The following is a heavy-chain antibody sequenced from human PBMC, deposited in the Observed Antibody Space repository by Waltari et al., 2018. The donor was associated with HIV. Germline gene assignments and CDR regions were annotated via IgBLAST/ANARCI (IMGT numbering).Heavy chain of an antibody. V-gene: IGHV5-51*01. CDR2: IFPGDSDT. J-gene: IGHJ3*02. CDR1: GYTFTTCW. CDR3: ARVPGRDGYNYEHHAFDI. Sequence: EVQLVQSGAEVKKPGESLKISCKGSGYTFTTCWIGWVRQMPGKGLEWMGIIFPGDSDTRYSPSFQGQVIMSADKSINTAYLQWSSLKASDTAMYYCARVPGRDGYNYEHHAFDIWGRGTMVTVSS. D-gene: IGHD5-12*01.